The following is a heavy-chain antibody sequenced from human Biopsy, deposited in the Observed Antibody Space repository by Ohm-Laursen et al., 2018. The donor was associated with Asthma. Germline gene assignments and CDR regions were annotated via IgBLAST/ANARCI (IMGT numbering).Heavy chain of an antibody. Sequence: SDTLSLTCSLSSGSGGYMRSGHYYWGWIRQPPGKGLEWIGSIYYSGTTYYNPSLESRVTVSADTSKNQFSVNLTSVPAADTAVYYCVRGSSSWHHGPFHYYYGLDVWGQGTTATVSS. CDR2: IYYSGTT. CDR3: VRGSSSWHHGPFHYYYGLDV. V-gene: IGHV4-39*01. CDR1: SGSGGYMRSGHYY. J-gene: IGHJ6*02. D-gene: IGHD6-13*01.